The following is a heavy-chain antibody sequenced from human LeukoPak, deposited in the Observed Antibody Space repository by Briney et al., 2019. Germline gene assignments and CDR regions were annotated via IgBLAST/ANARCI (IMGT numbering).Heavy chain of an antibody. CDR1: GYSISSGYY. CDR3: ARLYNNSWYYFDY. J-gene: IGHJ4*02. V-gene: IGHV4-38-2*02. CDR2: IYHSGNT. D-gene: IGHD6-13*01. Sequence: SETLSLTCTVSGYSISSGYYWGWIRQPPGKGLEWIGNIYHSGNTYYNPSLKSRVTISVDTSKNQSSLKQTSVTAADTAVYYCARLYNNSWYYFDYWGQGTLVTVSS.